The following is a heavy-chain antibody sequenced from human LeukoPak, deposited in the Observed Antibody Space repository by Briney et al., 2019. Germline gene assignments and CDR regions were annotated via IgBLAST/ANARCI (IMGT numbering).Heavy chain of an antibody. J-gene: IGHJ6*02. V-gene: IGHV4-61*02. CDR1: GDSITSGNYY. CDR2: IYTSGST. Sequence: PSQTLSLTCTVSGDSITSGNYYWSWIRQPPGKGLEWIGRIYTSGSTNYNSSLKSRVTISIDTSKNQLSLKLSSVTVADTAMYYCARVRYDSSGYTGVYYYYYGMDVWGQGTTVTVSS. D-gene: IGHD3-22*01. CDR3: ARVRYDSSGYTGVYYYYYGMDV.